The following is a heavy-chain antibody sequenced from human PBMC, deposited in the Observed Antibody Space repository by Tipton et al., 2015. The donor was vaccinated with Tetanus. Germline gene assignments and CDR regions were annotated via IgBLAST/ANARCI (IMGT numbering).Heavy chain of an antibody. CDR3: ARANNEFPKKGPFDY. Sequence: GLVKPSETLALTCNVSGGSMTGVFWSWIRQPAGKGPEWIGRIYGSGITTYNPSFESRVTISQDTSKNQFSLKLTSVTAADTAVYYCARANNEFPKKGPFDYWGQGALVIVSS. J-gene: IGHJ4*02. V-gene: IGHV4-4*07. CDR2: IYGSGIT. D-gene: IGHD1-1*01. CDR1: GGSMTGVF.